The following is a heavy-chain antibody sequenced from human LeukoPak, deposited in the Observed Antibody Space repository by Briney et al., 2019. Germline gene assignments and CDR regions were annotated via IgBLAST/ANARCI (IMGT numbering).Heavy chain of an antibody. CDR2: IYYSGST. D-gene: IGHD1-26*01. J-gene: IGHJ5*02. CDR1: GGSISSYY. V-gene: IGHV4-59*01. Sequence: SETLSLTCTVSGGSISSYYWSWIRQPPGKGLEWIGYIYYSGSTNYNPSLKSRVTISVDTSKNQFSLKLSSMTAADTAVYYCAREGATFDPWGQGTLVTVSS. CDR3: AREGATFDP.